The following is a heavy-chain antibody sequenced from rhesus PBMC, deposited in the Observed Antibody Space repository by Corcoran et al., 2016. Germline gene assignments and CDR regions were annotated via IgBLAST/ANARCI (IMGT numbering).Heavy chain of an antibody. CDR2: IYWDDDK. CDR1: GFSLTTSGMG. J-gene: IGHJ4*01. CDR3: ARGGYFDY. Sequence: QVTLKESGPALVKPTQTLTLTCTFSGFSLTTSGMGGGWIRQPPGKALEWLALIYWDDDKRYSTSLKSRLTISNDTSKNQVVLTMTIMDPVDTATYYCARGGYFDYWGQGVLVTVSS. V-gene: IGHV2-174*01.